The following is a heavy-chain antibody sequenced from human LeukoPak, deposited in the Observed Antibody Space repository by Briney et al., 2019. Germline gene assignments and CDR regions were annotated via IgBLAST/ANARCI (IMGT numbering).Heavy chain of an antibody. CDR1: GFTFSSYW. V-gene: IGHV3-7*01. Sequence: GGSLRLSCAASGFTFSSYWMNWVRQAPGKGLEWVANIKQDGSEKYYVDSVNGRFTISRDNAKNSLYLQMNSLRVEDTAVYYCARPPNHCSGGTCYFPFDCWGQGTLVTVSS. J-gene: IGHJ4*02. D-gene: IGHD2-15*01. CDR2: IKQDGSEK. CDR3: ARPPNHCSGGTCYFPFDC.